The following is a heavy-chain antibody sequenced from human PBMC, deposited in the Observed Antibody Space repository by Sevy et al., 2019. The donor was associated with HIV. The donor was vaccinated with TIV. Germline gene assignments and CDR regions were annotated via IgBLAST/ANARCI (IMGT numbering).Heavy chain of an antibody. V-gene: IGHV3-23*01. Sequence: GGSLRLSCAASGFTFNNYAMSWVRQAPGKGLEWVSGISGSGASTYYADSVKGRFTISRDNSKKTLYLQMNNLRAEDTAVYYCAKVFLRRQPNIAAAHDAFDIWGQGTLVTVSS. D-gene: IGHD6-13*01. CDR2: ISGSGAST. CDR1: GFTFNNYA. J-gene: IGHJ3*02. CDR3: AKVFLRRQPNIAAAHDAFDI.